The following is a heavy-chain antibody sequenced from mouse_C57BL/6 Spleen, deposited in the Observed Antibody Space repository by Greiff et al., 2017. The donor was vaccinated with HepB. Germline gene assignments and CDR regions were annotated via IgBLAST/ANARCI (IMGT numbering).Heavy chain of an antibody. J-gene: IGHJ2*01. CDR2: IDPETGGT. CDR3: TSPYGNVDY. D-gene: IGHD2-1*01. CDR1: GYTFTDYE. V-gene: IGHV1-15*01. Sequence: QVQLQQSGAELVRPGASVTLSCKASGYTFTDYEMHWVKQTPVHGLEWIGAIDPETGGTAYNQKFKGKAILTAAKSSSTAYMELRSLTSEDSADYYCTSPYGNVDYWGQGTTLTVSS.